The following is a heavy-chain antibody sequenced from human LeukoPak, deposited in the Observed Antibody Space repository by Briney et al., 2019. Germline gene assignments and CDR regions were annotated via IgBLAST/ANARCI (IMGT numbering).Heavy chain of an antibody. J-gene: IGHJ4*02. CDR3: ASLTTIGLYY. D-gene: IGHD1-14*01. Sequence: RGEALKISCKGSGYSFTSYWIDWVRQMPGKGLEWMGSIYPGDSDTRYSTSFQGQVTISADKSLSTAYLQWSSLKASDTAMYYCASLTTIGLYYWGQGTLVTVSS. V-gene: IGHV5-51*01. CDR1: GYSFTSYW. CDR2: IYPGDSDT.